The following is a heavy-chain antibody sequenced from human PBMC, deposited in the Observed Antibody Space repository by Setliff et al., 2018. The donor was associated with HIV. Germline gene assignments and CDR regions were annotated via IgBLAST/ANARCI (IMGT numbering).Heavy chain of an antibody. CDR1: GFTFSDYW. J-gene: IGHJ4*02. Sequence: GGSLRLSCAASGFTFSDYWMSWVRQAPGKGLEWVANIKQDGTDKYYVDSVRGRCTISRDNARNSLFLQMKSLRVEDTAVYYCPRDTWDTPYCYAGQRFVYWGQGNLVTVSS. CDR2: IKQDGTDK. CDR3: PRDTWDTPYCYAGQRFVY. D-gene: IGHD2-2*01. V-gene: IGHV3-7*01.